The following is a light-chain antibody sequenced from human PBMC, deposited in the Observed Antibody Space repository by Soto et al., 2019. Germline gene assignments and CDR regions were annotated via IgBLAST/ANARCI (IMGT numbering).Light chain of an antibody. J-gene: IGLJ2*01. CDR1: TSNIGSHY. CDR3: ATWDSSLNVVL. CDR2: DDD. V-gene: IGLV1-51*01. Sequence: QSVLTQPPSVSAAPVEKVTISCSGSTSNIGSHYVSLYQQFPRTAPKLLIYDDDRRPSGMPDRFSGSKSGTSATLGITGLQPGDEADYYCATWDSSLNVVLFGGGTKLTVL.